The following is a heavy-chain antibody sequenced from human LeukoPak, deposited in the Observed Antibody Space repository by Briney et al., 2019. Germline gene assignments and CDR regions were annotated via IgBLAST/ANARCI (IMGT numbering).Heavy chain of an antibody. CDR2: INHSGST. D-gene: IGHD3-16*02. CDR3: ARAFPPYDYVWGSYRSRGAFDY. Sequence: KPSETLSLTCTVSGGSISSYYWSWIRQPPGKGLEWIGEINHSGSTNYNPSLKSRVTISVDTSKNQFSLKLSSVTAADTAVYYCARAFPPYDYVWGSYRSRGAFDYWGQGTLVTVSS. CDR1: GGSISSYY. J-gene: IGHJ4*02. V-gene: IGHV4-34*01.